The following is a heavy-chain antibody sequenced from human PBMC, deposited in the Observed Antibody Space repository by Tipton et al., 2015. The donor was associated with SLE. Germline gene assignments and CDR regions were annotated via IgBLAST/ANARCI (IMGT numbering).Heavy chain of an antibody. CDR1: GYSISSGYY. D-gene: IGHD3-10*01. CDR3: ARVRRVLWLPSSFDS. J-gene: IGHJ4*02. CDR2: IFHSGST. V-gene: IGHV4-38-2*01. Sequence: LRLSCAVSGYSISSGYYWGWIRQPPGKGLEGIGNIFHSGSTQYTPSLKSRVTISVDTSKNQFSLKLSSVTAADTAVYSCARVRRVLWLPSSFDSWGQGTLVTVSS.